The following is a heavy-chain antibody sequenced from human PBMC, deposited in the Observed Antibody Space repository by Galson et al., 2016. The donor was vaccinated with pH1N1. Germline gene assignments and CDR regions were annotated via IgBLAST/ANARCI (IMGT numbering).Heavy chain of an antibody. V-gene: IGHV3-49*03. J-gene: IGHJ5*02. Sequence: SLRLSCAASGFTFGDYAMSCFRQAPGKGLECLGFIRSKAYGGTTEYAASVKGRFTISRDDSKSIAYLQMNSLKTEDTAVYFCTGFHYGDYVGWFDPWGQGTLVTVSS. CDR1: GFTFGDYA. CDR2: IRSKAYGGTT. CDR3: TGFHYGDYVGWFDP. D-gene: IGHD4-17*01.